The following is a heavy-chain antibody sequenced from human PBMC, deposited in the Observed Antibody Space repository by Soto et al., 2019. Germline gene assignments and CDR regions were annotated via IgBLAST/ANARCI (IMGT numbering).Heavy chain of an antibody. Sequence: GGSLRLSCAASGFTFSSYSMNWVRQAPGKGLEWVSYISSSSSTIYYADSVKGRFTISRDNAKNSLYLQMNSLRAEDTAVYYCARDFQYYDFWSGYVDYFDYWGQGTLVTVSS. CDR2: ISSSSSTI. CDR1: GFTFSSYS. CDR3: ARDFQYYDFWSGYVDYFDY. V-gene: IGHV3-48*04. J-gene: IGHJ4*02. D-gene: IGHD3-3*01.